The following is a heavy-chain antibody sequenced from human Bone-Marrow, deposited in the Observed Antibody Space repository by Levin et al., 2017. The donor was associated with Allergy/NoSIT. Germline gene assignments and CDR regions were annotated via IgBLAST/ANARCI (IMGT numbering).Heavy chain of an antibody. D-gene: IGHD5-18*01. CDR3: ARATRDTAMGYDAFDI. CDR1: GFTFSSYA. V-gene: IGHV3-30*04. J-gene: IGHJ3*02. CDR2: ISYDGSNK. Sequence: GESLKISCAASGFTFSSYAMHWVRQAPGKGLEWVAVISYDGSNKYYADSVKGRFTISRDNSKNTLYLQMNSLRAEDTAVYYCARATRDTAMGYDAFDIWGQGTMVTVSS.